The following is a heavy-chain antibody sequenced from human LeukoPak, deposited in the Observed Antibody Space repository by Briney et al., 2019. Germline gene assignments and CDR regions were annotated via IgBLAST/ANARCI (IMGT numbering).Heavy chain of an antibody. CDR2: IKQDGGEK. J-gene: IGHJ4*01. Sequence: PGGSLRLSCGVSGFTFSSYWMNWVRQAPGKGLEWVASIKQDGGEKSYVDSVKGRFTISRDNAKNSLYLQMSSLRAEDTAVYYCARDGTAAGLYLDLWGQGTLITVSS. CDR3: ARDGTAAGLYLDL. D-gene: IGHD6-13*01. CDR1: GFTFSSYW. V-gene: IGHV3-7*01.